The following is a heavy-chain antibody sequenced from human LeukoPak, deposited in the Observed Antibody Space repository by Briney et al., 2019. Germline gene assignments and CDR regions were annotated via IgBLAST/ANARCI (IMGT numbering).Heavy chain of an antibody. CDR2: ISDNSDYT. Sequence: GGSLRLSCAASGFTFNIYTLTWVRQTPGKGLEWVSIISDNSDYTYYADSVKGRFSIFRDNSRNTLYLQMSSLRAEDTAVYYCAKVSSQGERFLESSPGGQGTLVTVSS. J-gene: IGHJ1*01. CDR1: GFTFNIYT. CDR3: AKVSSQGERFLESSP. V-gene: IGHV3-23*01. D-gene: IGHD3-3*01.